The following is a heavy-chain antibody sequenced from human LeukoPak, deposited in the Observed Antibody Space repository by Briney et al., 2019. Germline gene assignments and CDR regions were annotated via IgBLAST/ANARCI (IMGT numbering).Heavy chain of an antibody. CDR1: GFTFSTFG. D-gene: IGHD2-8*01. J-gene: IGHJ4*02. CDR2: IGYSGANT. Sequence: GGSLRLSCAASGFTFSTFGMHWVRQAPGEGLEWVAYIGYSGANTYYADSVKGRFTISRDDSKNTVHLQMNSLGAAVAARYSCASDLNGKFYIAYWGQGTLVTVSS. CDR3: ASDLNGKFYIAY. V-gene: IGHV3-30*02.